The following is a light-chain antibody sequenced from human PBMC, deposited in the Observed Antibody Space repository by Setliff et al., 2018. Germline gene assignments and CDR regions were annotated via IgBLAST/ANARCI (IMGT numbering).Light chain of an antibody. Sequence: QSALTQPASVSGSPGQSITISCTGTSSDVGAYNYVSWYQQHSGKAPKLVIYEVTNRPSGVSNRFSGSKSGNTASLTISGLQAEDEADYYCNSYTGSSTYVFGTGTKVTVL. J-gene: IGLJ1*01. CDR1: SSDVGAYNY. CDR3: NSYTGSSTYV. V-gene: IGLV2-14*01. CDR2: EVT.